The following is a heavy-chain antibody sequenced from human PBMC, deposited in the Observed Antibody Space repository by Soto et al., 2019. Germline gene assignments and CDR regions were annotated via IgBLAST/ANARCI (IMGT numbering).Heavy chain of an antibody. CDR2: ISGFNDDT. CDR3: ARSGSHYPARNWFGP. J-gene: IGHJ5*02. Sequence: ASVKVSCKASGYTFTSYGISWVRQAPGQGLEWMGWISGFNDDTNHAQKLQGRVTMTKDTSTSTAYMELRSLKSDDTAVYYCARSGSHYPARNWFGPWGQGTLVTVSS. D-gene: IGHD3-10*01. V-gene: IGHV1-18*01. CDR1: GYTFTSYG.